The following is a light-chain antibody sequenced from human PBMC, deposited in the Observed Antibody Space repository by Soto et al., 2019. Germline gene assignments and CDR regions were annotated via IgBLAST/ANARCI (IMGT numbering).Light chain of an antibody. CDR1: QSVRSN. CDR2: GVS. Sequence: EVVMTQSPASLSVSPAKRATLSCRASQSVRSNLAWYQQKPGQAPRLLMYGVSTRATGIPARFSGSGSGTDFNLTISSLQSEDFVIYYCQQYDRWPPKFGQGTKVDIK. V-gene: IGKV3-15*01. J-gene: IGKJ1*01. CDR3: QQYDRWPPK.